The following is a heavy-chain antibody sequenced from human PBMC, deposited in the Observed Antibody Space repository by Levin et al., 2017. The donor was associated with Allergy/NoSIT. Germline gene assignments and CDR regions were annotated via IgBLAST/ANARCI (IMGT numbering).Heavy chain of an antibody. CDR1: GYMFTGYY. J-gene: IGHJ6*02. CDR3: ARDHAWGVDHGMDV. D-gene: IGHD3-10*01. CDR2: INPNRGGT. V-gene: IGHV1-2*02. Sequence: ASVKVSCKASGYMFTGYYLHWVRQAPGQGLEWMGWINPNRGGTKYAQKFQGRVTMTRDMSLSAAYMELSRLTSDDTAVYYCARDHAWGVDHGMDVWGQGTTVTVSS.